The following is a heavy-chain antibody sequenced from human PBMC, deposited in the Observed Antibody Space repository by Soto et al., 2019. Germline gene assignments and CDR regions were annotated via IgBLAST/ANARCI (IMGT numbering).Heavy chain of an antibody. CDR2: ISYDGSNK. D-gene: IGHD2-21*02. Sequence: QVQLVESGGGVVQPGRSLRLSCAASGFTFSSYGMHWVRQVPGKGLEWVAVISYDGSNKYYADSVKGRFTISRDNSKNTLYLQMNSLRAEDTAVYYCAKGLAYCGGDCYSHFDLWGRGTLVTVSS. J-gene: IGHJ2*01. V-gene: IGHV3-30*18. CDR3: AKGLAYCGGDCYSHFDL. CDR1: GFTFSSYG.